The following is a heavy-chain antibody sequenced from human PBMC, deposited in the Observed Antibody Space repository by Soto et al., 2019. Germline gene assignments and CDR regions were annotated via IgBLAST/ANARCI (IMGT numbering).Heavy chain of an antibody. CDR3: ARVYYDSSGPTFDY. V-gene: IGHV1-18*01. D-gene: IGHD3-22*01. J-gene: IGHJ4*02. CDR2: ISAYNGNT. Sequence: ASVKVSCKASGYTFTSYGIRWVRQAPGQGLEWMGWISAYNGNTNYAQKLQGRVTMTTDTSTSTAYMELRSLRSDDTAVYYCARVYYDSSGPTFDYWGQGTLVTVSS. CDR1: GYTFTSYG.